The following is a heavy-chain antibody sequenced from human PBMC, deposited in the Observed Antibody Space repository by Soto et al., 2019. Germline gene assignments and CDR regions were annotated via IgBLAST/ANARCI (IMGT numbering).Heavy chain of an antibody. J-gene: IGHJ6*02. Sequence: GGSLRLSCEASVFAFSSYAMHWVRQAPGKGLEWVGVISYDGNYIYYADSVKGRLTISRDNSKNTLYVQVNSLRPEDTAVYYCAKGILSATIGPYAMDVWGQGTTVTVSS. V-gene: IGHV3-30*18. CDR3: AKGILSATIGPYAMDV. CDR1: VFAFSSYA. CDR2: ISYDGNYI. D-gene: IGHD3-16*01.